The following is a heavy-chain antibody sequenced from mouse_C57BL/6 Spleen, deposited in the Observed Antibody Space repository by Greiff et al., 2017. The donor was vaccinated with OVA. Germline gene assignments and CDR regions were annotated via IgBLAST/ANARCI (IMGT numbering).Heavy chain of an antibody. J-gene: IGHJ2*01. CDR2: IDPETGGT. Sequence: VKLVESGAELVRPGASVTLSCKASGYTFTDYEMHWVKQTPVHGLEWIGAIDPETGGTAYNQKFKGKAILTADKSSSTAYMELRSLTSEDSAVYYCTRSRGGFDYWGQGTTLTVSS. V-gene: IGHV1-15*01. CDR1: GYTFTDYE. CDR3: TRSRGGFDY. D-gene: IGHD3-3*01.